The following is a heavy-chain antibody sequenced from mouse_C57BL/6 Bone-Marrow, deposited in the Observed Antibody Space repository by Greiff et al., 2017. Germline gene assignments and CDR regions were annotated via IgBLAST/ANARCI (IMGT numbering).Heavy chain of an antibody. D-gene: IGHD3-3*01. J-gene: IGHJ1*03. Sequence: VQLQQSGAELVRPGTSVKVSCKASGYAFTNYLIEWVKQRPGQGLEWIGVINPGSGGTNYNEKFKGKATLTADKSSSTAYMQLSSLTSEDSAVYFCARGGQWYFDVWGTGTTVTVSS. CDR1: GYAFTNYL. V-gene: IGHV1-54*01. CDR3: ARGGQWYFDV. CDR2: INPGSGGT.